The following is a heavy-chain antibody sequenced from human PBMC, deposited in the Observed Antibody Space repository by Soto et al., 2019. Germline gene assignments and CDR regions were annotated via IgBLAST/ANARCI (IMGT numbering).Heavy chain of an antibody. D-gene: IGHD2-21*01. Sequence: EVHLVESGGGLIQPGGSLRLSCAASGLTVSSDYMSWVRQAPGKGLEWVSNIYSGGSTYYADSVKGRFTVSRDTSKNTLYLQMNSLRAEDTAVYYCARGGGAYCGDKCNRYFDYWGQGTLVTVSS. J-gene: IGHJ4*02. V-gene: IGHV3-53*01. CDR2: IYSGGST. CDR3: ARGGGAYCGDKCNRYFDY. CDR1: GLTVSSDY.